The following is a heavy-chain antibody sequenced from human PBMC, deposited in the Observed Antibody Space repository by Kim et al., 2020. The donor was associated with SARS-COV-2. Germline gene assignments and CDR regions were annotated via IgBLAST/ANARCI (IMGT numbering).Heavy chain of an antibody. Sequence: SETLSLTCTVSGGSISSNSYYWGWIRQPPGKGLEWIGSIYYSGSTYYNPSLKSRVTISVDTSKNQFSLKLSSVTAADTAVYYCARLKWDCSSTSCYSDYGMDVWGQGTTVTVSS. CDR3: ARLKWDCSSTSCYSDYGMDV. J-gene: IGHJ6*02. CDR1: GGSISSNSYY. V-gene: IGHV4-39*01. D-gene: IGHD2-2*01. CDR2: IYYSGST.